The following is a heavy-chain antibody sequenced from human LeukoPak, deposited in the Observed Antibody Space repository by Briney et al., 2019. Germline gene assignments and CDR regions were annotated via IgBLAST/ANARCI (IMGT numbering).Heavy chain of an antibody. V-gene: IGHV3-48*03. CDR2: ISSSGSTI. CDR1: GFTFSSYE. D-gene: IGHD1-26*01. Sequence: PGGSLRLSCAASGFTFSSYEMHWVRQAPGKGLEWVSYISSSGSTIYYADSVKGRFTISRDNAKNSLYLQMNSLRAEDTAVYYCARDMTVGAAVRWFDPWGQGTLVTVSS. CDR3: ARDMTVGAAVRWFDP. J-gene: IGHJ5*02.